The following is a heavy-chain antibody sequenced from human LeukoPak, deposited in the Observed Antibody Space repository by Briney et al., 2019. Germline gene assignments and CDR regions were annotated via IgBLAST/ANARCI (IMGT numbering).Heavy chain of an antibody. CDR3: ARVLSKSLELSTPPLDY. J-gene: IGHJ4*02. CDR2: ISSSGSTI. D-gene: IGHD3-16*02. CDR1: GFTFSSYE. Sequence: GGSLRLSSSASGFTFSSYEMNWVRQAPGKGVGGVSHISSSGSTIYYADSVKVRFNNSRDNAKSSMYLQMDSLRAEDTAVYYCARVLSKSLELSTPPLDYWGQGTLVTVSS. V-gene: IGHV3-48*03.